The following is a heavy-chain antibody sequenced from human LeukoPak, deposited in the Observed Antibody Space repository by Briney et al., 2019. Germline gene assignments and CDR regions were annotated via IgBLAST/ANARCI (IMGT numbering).Heavy chain of an antibody. D-gene: IGHD6-19*01. CDR1: GFTFSSYA. J-gene: IGHJ5*02. CDR3: ARDSIAVARFDP. V-gene: IGHV3-64*01. Sequence: GGSLRLSCAASGFTFSSYAMHWVRQAPGKGLEYVPAISSNGGSTYYANSVKGRFTISRDNSKNTLYLQMGSLRAEDMAVYYCARDSIAVARFDPWGQGTLVTVSS. CDR2: ISSNGGST.